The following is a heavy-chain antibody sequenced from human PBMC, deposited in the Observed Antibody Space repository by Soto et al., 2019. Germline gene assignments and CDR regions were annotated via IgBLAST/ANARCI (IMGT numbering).Heavy chain of an antibody. J-gene: IGHJ4*02. CDR1: GFTISTNY. Sequence: GGSLRLSCAASGFTISTNYMSWVRQAPGKGLEWVSVIYSSGFTDYADSVKGRFTISRDNSKNTLYLQMNSLRAEDTAVYYCARGPLNYDPFDYWGKGTLVTVSS. D-gene: IGHD3-3*01. V-gene: IGHV3-53*01. CDR3: ARGPLNYDPFDY. CDR2: IYSSGFT.